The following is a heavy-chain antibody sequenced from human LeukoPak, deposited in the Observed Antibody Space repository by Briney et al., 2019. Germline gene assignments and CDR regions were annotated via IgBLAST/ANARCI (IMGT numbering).Heavy chain of an antibody. CDR2: INHSGST. CDR1: GGSFSGYY. CDR3: ARVDRGSYYDY. D-gene: IGHD3-16*01. J-gene: IGHJ4*02. V-gene: IGHV4-34*01. Sequence: SETLSLTCAVYGGSFSGYYWSWIRQPPGKGLEWIGEINHSGSTNYNPSLKSRVTISVDTSKNQFSLKLSSVTAADTAVYYCARVDRGSYYDYWGQGTLVTVSS.